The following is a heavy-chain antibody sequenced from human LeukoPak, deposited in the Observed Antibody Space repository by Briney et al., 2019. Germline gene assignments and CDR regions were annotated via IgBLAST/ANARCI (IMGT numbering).Heavy chain of an antibody. V-gene: IGHV3-48*03. CDR1: GFTFSSYE. D-gene: IGHD3-10*01. J-gene: IGHJ4*02. CDR2: ISSNSNSI. Sequence: PGGSLRLSCAASGFTFSSYEMNWVRQAPGKGLEWISYISSNSNSIYYAASVKGRFTISRDNAEKSLYLQMNSLRAEDTAIYYCARRLFGELSGFDYWGQGTLVTVSS. CDR3: ARRLFGELSGFDY.